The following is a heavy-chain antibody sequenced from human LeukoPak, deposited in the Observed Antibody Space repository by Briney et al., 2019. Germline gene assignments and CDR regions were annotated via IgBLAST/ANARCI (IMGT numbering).Heavy chain of an antibody. J-gene: IGHJ4*02. CDR2: ISGSGGST. CDR3: AKGPPAMNKFGGVIAY. Sequence: PGGSLRLSCAASGFTFSSYAMSWVRQAPGKGLEWVSAISGSGGSTYYADSVKGRFTISRDNSKNTLYLQMNSLRAEDTAVYYCAKGPPAMNKFGGVIAYWGQGTLVTVSS. D-gene: IGHD3-16*02. CDR1: GFTFSSYA. V-gene: IGHV3-23*01.